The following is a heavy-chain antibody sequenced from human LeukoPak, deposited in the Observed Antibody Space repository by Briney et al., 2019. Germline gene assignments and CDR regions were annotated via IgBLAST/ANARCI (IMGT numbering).Heavy chain of an antibody. V-gene: IGHV4-61*01. CDR3: ASGDFDN. Sequence: SSETLSLTCTVSGDSVNSGSYYWSCIRQPPGKRLEWIGNIYYTGSTNYTPSLRRRVTISLDTFKNQFSLSLSSVTGADTAVYYCASGDFDNWGQGTLVTVSS. D-gene: IGHD3-10*01. CDR1: GDSVNSGSYY. CDR2: IYYTGST. J-gene: IGHJ4*02.